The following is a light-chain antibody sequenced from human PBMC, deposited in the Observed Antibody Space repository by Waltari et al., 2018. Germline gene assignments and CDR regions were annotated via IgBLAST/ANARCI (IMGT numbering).Light chain of an antibody. CDR1: QRFLYSSNNKNY. V-gene: IGKV4-1*01. CDR3: LQTYVSPYT. J-gene: IGKJ2*01. Sequence: DIVMTQSPDSLGVSLGERATIHCKSSQRFLYSSNNKNYLSWYQQKPGQPPKMIIYWASTRESGVPDRFSGSGSGTDFTLTISSLQAEDVAVYYCLQTYVSPYTFGQGTNLEI. CDR2: WAS.